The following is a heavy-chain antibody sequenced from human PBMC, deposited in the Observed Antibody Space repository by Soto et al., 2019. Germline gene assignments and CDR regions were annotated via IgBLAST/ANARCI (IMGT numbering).Heavy chain of an antibody. V-gene: IGHV1-8*01. J-gene: IGHJ6*03. D-gene: IGHD3-10*01. CDR3: ASQGGVITMVRGGNYMDV. CDR1: GYTFTSYD. Sequence: ASVKVSCKASGYTFTSYDINWVRQATGQGLEWMGWMNPNSGNTGYAQKFQGRVTMTRNTSISKAYMELGSLRSEDTAVYYCASQGGVITMVRGGNYMDVWGKGTTVTVSS. CDR2: MNPNSGNT.